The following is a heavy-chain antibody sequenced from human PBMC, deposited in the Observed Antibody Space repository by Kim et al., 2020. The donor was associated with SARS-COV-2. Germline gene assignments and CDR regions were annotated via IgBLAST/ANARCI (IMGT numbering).Heavy chain of an antibody. Sequence: GGSLRLSCAASGLTFSSYWMSWVRQAPGKGLEWVANIKQDGRQKYYVDSVKGRFTISRDNAKNSLYLQMNSLRAEDTAVYYCASEKDPDHYWGQGTLVTVSS. V-gene: IGHV3-7*01. J-gene: IGHJ4*02. CDR2: IKQDGRQK. CDR1: GLTFSSYW. CDR3: ASEKDPDHY.